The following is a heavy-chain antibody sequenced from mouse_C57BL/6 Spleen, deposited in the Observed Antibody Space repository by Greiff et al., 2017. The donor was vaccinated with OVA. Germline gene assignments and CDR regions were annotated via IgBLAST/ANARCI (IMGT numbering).Heavy chain of an antibody. CDR2: IYPRDGST. V-gene: IGHV1-85*01. J-gene: IGHJ1*03. CDR3: ARGGYYYGSSLYWYFDV. Sequence: QVQLKESGPELVKPGASVKLSCKASGYTFTSYDINWVKQRPGQGLEWIGWIYPRDGSTKYNEKFKGKATLTVDTSSSTAYMELHSLTSEDSAVYFCARGGYYYGSSLYWYFDVWGTGTTVTVSS. CDR1: GYTFTSYD. D-gene: IGHD1-1*01.